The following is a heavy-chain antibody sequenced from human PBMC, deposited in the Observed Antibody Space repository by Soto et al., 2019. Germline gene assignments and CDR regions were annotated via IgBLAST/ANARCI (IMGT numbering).Heavy chain of an antibody. J-gene: IGHJ6*02. CDR2: ISSSGSTI. D-gene: IGHD3-22*01. V-gene: IGHV3-48*03. Sequence: GESLKISCAASGFTFSSYEMNWVRQAPGKGLEWVSYISSSGSTIYYADSVKGRFTISRDNAKNSLYLQMNSLRAEDTAVYYCARAKDDSSGYYYYYGMDVWGQGTTVTVSS. CDR3: ARAKDDSSGYYYYYGMDV. CDR1: GFTFSSYE.